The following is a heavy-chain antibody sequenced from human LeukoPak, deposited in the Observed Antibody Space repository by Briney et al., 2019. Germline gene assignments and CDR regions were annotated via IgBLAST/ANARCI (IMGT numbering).Heavy chain of an antibody. V-gene: IGHV4-4*07. CDR2: THTNGNT. Sequence: PSETLSLTCTVSGDSIHSHFYGWIRQPAGKGLEWIGRTHTNGNTLYNPSLKSRVTMSVDTSKSQFSLRLPSVTAADTAFYYCVRGNYTDGGRNWFDPWGQGILVTVSS. CDR1: GDSIHSHF. D-gene: IGHD1-7*01. J-gene: IGHJ5*02. CDR3: VRGNYTDGGRNWFDP.